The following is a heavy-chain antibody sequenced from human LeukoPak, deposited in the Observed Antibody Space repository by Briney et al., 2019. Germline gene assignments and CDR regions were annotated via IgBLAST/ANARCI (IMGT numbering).Heavy chain of an antibody. Sequence: GESLKISCRGSGYSYTSYWVAWVRQMPGKGLEWMGMIYPGDSDTRYSPSFQGQVTFSADKSISTAYLQWSSLKASDTAMYYCARGYGDYVEYWFDPWGQGTLVTVSS. J-gene: IGHJ5*02. V-gene: IGHV5-51*01. CDR3: ARGYGDYVEYWFDP. CDR1: GYSYTSYW. CDR2: IYPGDSDT. D-gene: IGHD4-17*01.